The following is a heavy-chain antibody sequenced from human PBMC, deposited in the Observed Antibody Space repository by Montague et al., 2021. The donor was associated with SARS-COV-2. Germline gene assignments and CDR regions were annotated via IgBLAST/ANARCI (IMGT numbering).Heavy chain of an antibody. V-gene: IGHV3-23*01. D-gene: IGHD3-22*01. J-gene: IGHJ3*02. CDR3: AKDHPVYDTSGYYHYGASDI. CDR2: VSGSTTNT. Sequence: SLRLSCAASGFTFSSYATSWVRQAPGKGLEWVSTVSGSTTNTFYADSVKGRFTISRDNSKNTLYLQMNSLRVEDSAVYYCAKDHPVYDTSGYYHYGASDIWGQGTMVTVSS. CDR1: GFTFSSYA.